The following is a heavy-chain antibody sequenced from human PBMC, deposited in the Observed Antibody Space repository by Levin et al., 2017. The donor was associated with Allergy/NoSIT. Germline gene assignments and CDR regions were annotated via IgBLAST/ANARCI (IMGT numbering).Heavy chain of an antibody. V-gene: IGHV3-30-3*01. D-gene: IGHD2-8*01. CDR2: ISYDGSNK. CDR3: ARDGAAGGLMVYAPIGWFDP. J-gene: IGHJ5*02. Sequence: GGSLRLSCAASGFTFSSYAMHWVRQAPGKGLEWVAVISYDGSNKYYADSVKGRFTISRDNSKNTLYLQMNSLRAEDTAVYYCARDGAAGGLMVYAPIGWFDPWGQGTLVTVSS. CDR1: GFTFSSYA.